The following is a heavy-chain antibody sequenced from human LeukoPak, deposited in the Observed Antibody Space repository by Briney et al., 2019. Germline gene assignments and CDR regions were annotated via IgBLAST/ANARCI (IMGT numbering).Heavy chain of an antibody. CDR2: INPNSGGT. CDR3: ARASDYYDSSGYSD. Sequence: ASVKVSCKASGYTFTGYYMHWVRQAPGQGLEWMGRINPNSGGTNYAQKFQGRVTMTRDTSISTAYMELSRLRSDDTAVYYCARASDYYDSSGYSDWGQGTLVTVSS. CDR1: GYTFTGYY. J-gene: IGHJ4*02. V-gene: IGHV1-2*06. D-gene: IGHD3-22*01.